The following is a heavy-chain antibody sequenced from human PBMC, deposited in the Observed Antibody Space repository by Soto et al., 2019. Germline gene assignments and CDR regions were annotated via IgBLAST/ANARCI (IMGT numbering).Heavy chain of an antibody. Sequence: SETLSLTCTVSGGSISSSSYYWGWILQPPGKGLEWIGSIYYSGSTYYNPSLKSRVTISVDTSKNQFSLKLSSVTAADTAVYYCARRVIDRSGPYPCWFVPWGQGTLVTVSS. CDR3: ARRVIDRSGPYPCWFVP. CDR1: GGSISSSSYY. J-gene: IGHJ5*02. CDR2: IYYSGST. V-gene: IGHV4-39*01. D-gene: IGHD3-22*01.